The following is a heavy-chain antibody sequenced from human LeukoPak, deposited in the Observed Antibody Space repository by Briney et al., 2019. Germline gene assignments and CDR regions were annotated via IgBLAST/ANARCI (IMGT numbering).Heavy chain of an antibody. V-gene: IGHV4-39*07. CDR2: IYYSGNT. CDR1: GGSISSSNYY. J-gene: IGHJ4*02. CDR3: ARDYGGKFDY. Sequence: SETLSLTCTVSGGSISSSNYYWGWIRQPPGKGLEWIGSIYYSGNTYYNPSLKSRVTMSVDTSKNQFFLKVSSLAAADTAVYFCARDYGGKFDYWGQGALVTVSS. D-gene: IGHD4-23*01.